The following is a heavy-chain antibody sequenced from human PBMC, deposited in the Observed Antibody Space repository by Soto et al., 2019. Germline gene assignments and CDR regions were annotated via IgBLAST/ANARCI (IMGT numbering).Heavy chain of an antibody. CDR1: GGTFSSYA. Sequence: GASVKVSCKASGGTFSSYAISWVRQAPGQGLEWMGGIIPIFGTANYAQKFQGRVTITADKSTSTAYMELSSLRSEDTAVYYCARQPRVLAAAAPDFDIWGQGTTATVSS. CDR2: IIPIFGTA. CDR3: ARQPRVLAAAAPDFDI. V-gene: IGHV1-69*06. J-gene: IGHJ3*02. D-gene: IGHD6-13*01.